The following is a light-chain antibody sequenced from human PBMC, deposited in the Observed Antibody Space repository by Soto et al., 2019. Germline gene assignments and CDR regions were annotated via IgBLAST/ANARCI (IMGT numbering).Light chain of an antibody. J-gene: IGKJ5*01. CDR2: AAS. CDR1: QGIGSW. Sequence: DIQMTQSPSLVSASAGDRVTITCRASQGIGSWLAWYPQSQGRAPKLXIYAASRLQGGVPFRFSRRGARTACTLCISSLQPEDVKTDDCPQLDGFTLTFGQGTRLEIK. CDR3: PQLDGFTLT. V-gene: IGKV1-12*01.